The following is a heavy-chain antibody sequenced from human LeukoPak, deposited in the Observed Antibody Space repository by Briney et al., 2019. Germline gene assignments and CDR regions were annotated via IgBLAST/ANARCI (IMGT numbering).Heavy chain of an antibody. V-gene: IGHV3-33*01. CDR1: GFTFSSYG. J-gene: IGHJ5*02. CDR2: IWYDGSNK. D-gene: IGHD3-22*01. Sequence: GRSLRLSCAASGFTFSSYGMHWVRQAPGKGLEWVAVIWYDGSNKYYADSVKGRFTISRDNSKYTLYLQMNSLRAEDTAVYYCAAGYDSSENWFDPWGQGTLVTVSS. CDR3: AAGYDSSENWFDP.